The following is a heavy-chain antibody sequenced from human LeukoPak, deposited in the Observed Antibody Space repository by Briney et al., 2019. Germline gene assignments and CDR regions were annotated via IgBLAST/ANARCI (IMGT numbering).Heavy chain of an antibody. CDR3: AKDRRDGYNLYYFDY. Sequence: GGSLRLSCAASGFTFATYAMSWVRQPPGKGLEWVSSISGSADITYYADSVKGRFTISRDNSKNTLYLQMNNLRAEDTAVYYCAKDRRDGYNLYYFDYWGQGTLVTVSS. V-gene: IGHV3-23*01. D-gene: IGHD5-24*01. J-gene: IGHJ4*02. CDR2: ISGSADIT. CDR1: GFTFATYA.